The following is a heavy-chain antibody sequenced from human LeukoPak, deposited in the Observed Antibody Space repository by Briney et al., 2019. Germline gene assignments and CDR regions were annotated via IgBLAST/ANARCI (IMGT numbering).Heavy chain of an antibody. J-gene: IGHJ4*02. CDR3: ASSPYSSSWYDSNDFFDY. CDR2: ISGSGGSK. Sequence: GGSLRLSCAASGFTFSSYAMNWVRQAPGKGLEWVSTISGSGGSKHYADSVEGRFTISRDNAKNSLYLQMNSLRAEDTAVYYCASSPYSSSWYDSNDFFDYWGQGTLVTVSS. CDR1: GFTFSSYA. D-gene: IGHD6-13*01. V-gene: IGHV3-23*01.